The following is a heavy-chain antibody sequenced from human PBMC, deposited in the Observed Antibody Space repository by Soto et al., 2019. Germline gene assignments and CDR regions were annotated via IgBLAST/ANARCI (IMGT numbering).Heavy chain of an antibody. CDR2: IYWDDDK. D-gene: IGHD3-3*01. CDR3: AHRVLRTVFGLVTTTAIYFDF. CDR1: GFSLTTSGVG. Sequence: QITLNESGPTPVKPRQPLTLTCTFSGFSLTTSGVGVGWIRQSPGKAPEWLALIYWDDDKRYSPSLKSRLTITKDTSKNQVVRTMADLDPADTATYYCAHRVLRTVFGLVTTTAIYFDFWGQGTPVAVSS. J-gene: IGHJ4*02. V-gene: IGHV2-5*02.